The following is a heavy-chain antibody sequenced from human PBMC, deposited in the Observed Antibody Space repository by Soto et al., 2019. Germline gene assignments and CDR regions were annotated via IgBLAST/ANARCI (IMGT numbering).Heavy chain of an antibody. V-gene: IGHV3-33*01. D-gene: IGHD3-16*02. Sequence: PGGSLRLSCAASGFTFSSYGMHWVRQAPGKGLEWVAVIWYDGSNKYYADSVKGRFTISRDHSRNTLSLQMNSLRVEDTAIYYCATRADYRSDGPVGHDAFDIWGQGTMVTVSS. CDR2: IWYDGSNK. CDR1: GFTFSSYG. J-gene: IGHJ3*02. CDR3: ATRADYRSDGPVGHDAFDI.